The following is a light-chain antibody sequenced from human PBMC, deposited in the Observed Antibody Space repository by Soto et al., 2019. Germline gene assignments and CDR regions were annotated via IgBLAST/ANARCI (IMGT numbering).Light chain of an antibody. CDR3: EQSYVVPRT. V-gene: IGKV1-39*01. CDR1: QAISTH. J-gene: IGKJ1*01. CDR2: TAT. Sequence: DIQMTQSPSSLSASVGDRDTINCRASQAISTHLNWYQQKPGRAPQVLVYTATTLQSGVASRFSGSGSGTDFTLTISNLQPEDFATYYCEQSYVVPRTFGQGTKV.